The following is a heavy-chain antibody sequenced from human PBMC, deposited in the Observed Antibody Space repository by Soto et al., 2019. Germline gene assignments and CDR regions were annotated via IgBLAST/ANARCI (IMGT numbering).Heavy chain of an antibody. CDR2: IWHDGGEK. CDR1: GFTLSDYG. CDR3: ARDPGRDSLIDY. V-gene: IGHV3-33*01. D-gene: IGHD3-22*01. Sequence: QVQLVESGGGVVQPGRSLRLSCTASGFTLSDYGMHWVRQAPGKGLEWVAVIWHDGGEKYYADSVTGRFTISRDNSKNPVHLQIDSLGTEDTALYYCARDPGRDSLIDYWGQGTLVTVSS. J-gene: IGHJ4*02.